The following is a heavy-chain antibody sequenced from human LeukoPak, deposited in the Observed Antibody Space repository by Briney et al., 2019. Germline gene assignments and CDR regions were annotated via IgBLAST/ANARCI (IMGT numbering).Heavy chain of an antibody. D-gene: IGHD3-22*01. V-gene: IGHV1-2*02. CDR1: GGTFSSYA. Sequence: ASVKVSCKASGGTFSSYAISWVRQAPGQGLEWMGGIIPNSGGTNYAQKFQGRVTMTRDTSISTAYMELSRLRSDDTAVYYCARDPYYYDSSGYYQFGPWGQGTLVTVSS. J-gene: IGHJ5*02. CDR3: ARDPYYYDSSGYYQFGP. CDR2: IIPNSGGT.